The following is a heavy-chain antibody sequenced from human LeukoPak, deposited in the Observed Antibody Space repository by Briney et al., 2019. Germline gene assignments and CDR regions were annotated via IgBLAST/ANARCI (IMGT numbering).Heavy chain of an antibody. V-gene: IGHV3-23*01. CDR2: ISGSGGST. CDR1: GFTFSSYA. CDR3: AKNQLVTVYFDY. J-gene: IGHJ4*02. D-gene: IGHD6-13*01. Sequence: GGSLGLSCAASGFTFSSYAMSWVRQAPGKGREWVSAISGSGGSTYYADSVKGRFTISRDNSKNTLYLQMNSLRAEDTAVYYCAKNQLVTVYFDYWGQGTLVTVSS.